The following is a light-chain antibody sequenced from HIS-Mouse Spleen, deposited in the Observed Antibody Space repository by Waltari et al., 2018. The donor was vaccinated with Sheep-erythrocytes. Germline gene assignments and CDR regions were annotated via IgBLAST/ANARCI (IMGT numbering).Light chain of an antibody. CDR1: SSDVGGYNY. V-gene: IGLV2-11*01. CDR2: DVS. J-gene: IGLJ3*02. CDR3: CSYAGSYNWV. Sequence: QSALTQPRSVSGSPGQSVTISCTGPSSDVGGYNYVSWYQQHPGQAPKLMIYDVSKRPSGVPDRFSGSKSGNTASLTISGLQAEDEADYYCCSYAGSYNWVFGGGTKLTVL.